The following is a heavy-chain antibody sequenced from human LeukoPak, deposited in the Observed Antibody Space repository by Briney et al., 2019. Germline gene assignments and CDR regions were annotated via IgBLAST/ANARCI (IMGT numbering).Heavy chain of an antibody. V-gene: IGHV1-8*01. J-gene: IGHJ6*03. CDR3: ARDRSSRHYYYYYMDV. Sequence: ASVKVSCKASGYTFNNYDINWIRQATGQGLEWMGWMNPYSGNTGYAQKFQGRVVMTRDTSMTTAYMELSSLRSEDTAVYYCARDRSSRHYYYYYMDVWGKGTTVTVSS. CDR1: GYTFNNYD. D-gene: IGHD6-6*01. CDR2: MNPYSGNT.